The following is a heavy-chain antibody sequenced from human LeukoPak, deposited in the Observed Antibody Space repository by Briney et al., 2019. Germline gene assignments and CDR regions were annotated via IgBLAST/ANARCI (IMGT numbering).Heavy chain of an antibody. Sequence: GASVKVSCKVSGYTLTELSMHWVRQAPGQGLEWMGRIIPIFGTANYAQKFQGRVTITTDESTSTAYMELSSLRSEDTAVYYCAGGIAVADYYYYYMDVWGKGTTVTVSS. CDR1: GYTLTELS. V-gene: IGHV1-69*05. J-gene: IGHJ6*03. CDR2: IIPIFGTA. D-gene: IGHD6-19*01. CDR3: AGGIAVADYYYYYMDV.